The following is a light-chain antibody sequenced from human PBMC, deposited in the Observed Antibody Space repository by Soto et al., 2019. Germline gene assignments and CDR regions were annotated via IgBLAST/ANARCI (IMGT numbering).Light chain of an antibody. Sequence: ALTQPASVSGSPGQWITISCTGTSSDVGSYNLVSWYQQHPGKAPKLMIYEVSKRPSGVSNRFSGSKSGNTASLTISGLQAEDEADYYCCSYAGSSTFVFGTGTKVTVL. CDR1: SSDVGSYNL. J-gene: IGLJ1*01. CDR3: CSYAGSSTFV. CDR2: EVS. V-gene: IGLV2-23*02.